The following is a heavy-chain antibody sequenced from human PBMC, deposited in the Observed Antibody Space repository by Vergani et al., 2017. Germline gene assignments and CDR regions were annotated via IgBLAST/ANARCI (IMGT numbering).Heavy chain of an antibody. J-gene: IGHJ6*02. V-gene: IGHV7-4-1*02. CDR3: ARGRQWRLTEYLYGMDV. Sequence: QVQLLQSGSELKKPGASVRISCEASGYTFTNYPLIWVRQAPGQGLEFMGWINTNSGNPTYAPGFTGRFVFSLDTSVSTAYQQISGLKAEDSAVYYCARGRQWRLTEYLYGMDVWGQGTTVTVSS. CDR2: INTNSGNP. CDR1: GYTFTNYP. D-gene: IGHD6-19*01.